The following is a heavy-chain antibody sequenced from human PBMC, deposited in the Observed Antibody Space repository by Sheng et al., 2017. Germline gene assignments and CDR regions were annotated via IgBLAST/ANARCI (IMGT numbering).Heavy chain of an antibody. CDR3: AKAPSN. Sequence: QVQLQESGPGLVKPSETLSLTCAVSGYSISSDYYWGWIRQPPGKGLEWIASFYPRGSTYYNPSLKSRVTISLDTSKNQFSLRLSSVTAADTAVYYCAKAPSNWGQGTLVTVSS. CDR1: GYSISSDYY. J-gene: IGHJ4*02. CDR2: FYPRGST. V-gene: IGHV4-38-2*01.